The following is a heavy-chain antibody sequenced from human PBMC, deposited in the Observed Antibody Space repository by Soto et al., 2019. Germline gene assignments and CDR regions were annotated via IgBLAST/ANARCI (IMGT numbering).Heavy chain of an antibody. D-gene: IGHD3-3*01. V-gene: IGHV3-15*01. CDR1: GFTFSNAW. CDR3: TTGTTYYDFWSGYYTGNAFDI. Sequence: GGSLRLSCAASGFTFSNAWMSWVRQAPGKGLEWVGRIKSKTDGGTTDYAAPVKGRFTISRDDSKNTLYLQMNSLKTEDTAVYYCTTGTTYYDFWSGYYTGNAFDIWGQGTIVTV. J-gene: IGHJ3*02. CDR2: IKSKTDGGTT.